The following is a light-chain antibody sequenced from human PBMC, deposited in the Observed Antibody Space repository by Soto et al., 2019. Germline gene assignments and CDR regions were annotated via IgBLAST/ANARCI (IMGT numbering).Light chain of an antibody. Sequence: QSVLTQPPSLSATPGQRVNISCSGSFSNIGDNAVNWYQQLPGAAPKLLIYLNDQRPSGVPDRFSGSKSGTSAFLAISGLQSEDEADYYCAAWDDSLNALFGTGTKVTVL. CDR3: AAWDDSLNAL. CDR2: LND. CDR1: FSNIGDNA. J-gene: IGLJ1*01. V-gene: IGLV1-44*01.